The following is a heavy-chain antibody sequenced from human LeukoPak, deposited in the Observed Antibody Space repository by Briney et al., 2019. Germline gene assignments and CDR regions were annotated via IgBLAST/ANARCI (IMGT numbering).Heavy chain of an antibody. J-gene: IGHJ4*02. D-gene: IGHD4-17*01. V-gene: IGHV4-39*07. CDR1: GGSISSSSYY. CDR2: IYYSGST. CDR3: ARTPDYGDYGG. Sequence: SETLSLTCTVSGGSISSSSYYWGWIRQPPGKGLEWIGSIYYSGSTYYNPSLKSRVTISVDTSKNQFSLKLSSVTAADTAVYYCARTPDYGDYGGWGQGTLVTVSS.